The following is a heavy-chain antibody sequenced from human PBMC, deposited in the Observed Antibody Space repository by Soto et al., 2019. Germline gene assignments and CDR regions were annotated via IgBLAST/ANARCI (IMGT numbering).Heavy chain of an antibody. Sequence: PSETLSLTCTVSGGSISTSGYSWSWFRQPPEKGLEWIGYIYHSGTTYNNSSLERRVTRSVDRSENQFSRKLTSVTAGVTAVYYCACKRHLFHRSDSNAFAIWRQGTMVAVSS. D-gene: IGHD3-10*01. CDR1: GGSISTSGYS. V-gene: IGHV4-30-2*01. CDR2: IYHSGTT. CDR3: ACKRHLFHRSDSNAFAI. J-gene: IGHJ3*02.